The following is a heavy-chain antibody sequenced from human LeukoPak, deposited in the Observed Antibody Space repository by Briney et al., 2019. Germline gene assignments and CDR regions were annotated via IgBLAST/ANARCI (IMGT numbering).Heavy chain of an antibody. CDR2: IYYSGST. Sequence: PSETQSLTCTVSGGSISSYYWSWIRQPPGKGLEWIGYIYYSGSTNYNPSLKSRVTISVDTSKNQFSLKLSSVTAADTAVYYCARDVGSASGSPIMGFDYWGQGTLVTVSS. V-gene: IGHV4-59*01. CDR3: ARDVGSASGSPIMGFDY. D-gene: IGHD3-10*01. J-gene: IGHJ4*02. CDR1: GGSISSYY.